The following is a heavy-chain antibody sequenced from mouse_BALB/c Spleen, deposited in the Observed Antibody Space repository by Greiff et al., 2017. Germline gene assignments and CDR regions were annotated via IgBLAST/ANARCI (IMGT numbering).Heavy chain of an antibody. Sequence: EVQLVESGGGLVQPGGSLKLSCAASGFTFSSYGMSWVRQTPDKRLELVATINSNGGSTYYPDSVKGRFTISRDNAKNTLYLQMSSLKSEDTAMDYGARDRASYYGNYAMDYWGQGTSVTVSS. CDR3: ARDRASYYGNYAMDY. J-gene: IGHJ4*01. V-gene: IGHV5-6-3*01. D-gene: IGHD2-1*01. CDR2: INSNGGST. CDR1: GFTFSSYG.